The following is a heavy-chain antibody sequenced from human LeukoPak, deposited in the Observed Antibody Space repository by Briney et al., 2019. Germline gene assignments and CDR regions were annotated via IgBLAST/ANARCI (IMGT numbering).Heavy chain of an antibody. CDR2: SYHSGST. CDR3: ASPRRVRFLEWLLYHY. CDR1: GYSISSGYY. V-gene: IGHV4-38-2*02. Sequence: PSETLSLTCTVSGYSISSGYYWGWIRPPPGKGLEWIGISYHSGSTYYNPSLKSRVTISVDTSKNQFSLKLSSVPAADTAVYYCASPRRVRFLEWLLYHYWGQGTLVTVSS. D-gene: IGHD3-3*01. J-gene: IGHJ4*02.